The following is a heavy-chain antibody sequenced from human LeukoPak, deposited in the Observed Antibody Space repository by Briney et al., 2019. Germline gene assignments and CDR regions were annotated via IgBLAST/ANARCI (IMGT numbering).Heavy chain of an antibody. CDR1: GDSISSSNW. CDR2: INHSGST. J-gene: IGHJ6*03. V-gene: IGHV4-4*02. D-gene: IGHD3-3*01. CDR3: AITAETVYYYMDV. Sequence: PSETLSLTCAVSGDSISSSNWWSWVRQPPGKGLEWIGEINHSGSTNYNPSLKSRVTISVDTSKNQFSLKLSSVTAADTAVYYCAITAETVYYYMDVWGKGTTVTVSS.